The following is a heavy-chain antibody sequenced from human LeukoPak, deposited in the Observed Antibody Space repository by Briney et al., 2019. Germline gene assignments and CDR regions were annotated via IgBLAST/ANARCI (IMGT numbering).Heavy chain of an antibody. J-gene: IGHJ4*02. D-gene: IGHD2-21*02. CDR3: ARRSSAVTAHFDY. CDR2: IYPGESDT. V-gene: IGHV5-51*01. CDR1: GSRFTSYW. Sequence: GESLKISWKGSGSRFTSYWIGGGRQMPGKGREWMGIIYPGESDTRYSPSFQGQVTISADKSISTAYLQWSSLKASDTAMYYCARRSSAVTAHFDYWGQGTLVTVSS.